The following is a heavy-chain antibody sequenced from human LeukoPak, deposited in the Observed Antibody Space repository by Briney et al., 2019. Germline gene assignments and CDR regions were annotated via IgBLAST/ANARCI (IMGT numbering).Heavy chain of an antibody. CDR2: IRDKSNGYTT. V-gene: IGHV3-72*01. D-gene: IGHD1-26*01. CDR3: ARMGPDRALDY. Sequence: GGSLRLSCAGSGFSFSDYTMDWVREAPGKGPEWVARIRDKSNGYTTEYAASVRNRFIISRDDSKNSLYFQLNSLKSEDTAVYYCARMGPDRALDYGGQGTMVTVSS. J-gene: IGHJ4*02. CDR1: GFSFSDYT.